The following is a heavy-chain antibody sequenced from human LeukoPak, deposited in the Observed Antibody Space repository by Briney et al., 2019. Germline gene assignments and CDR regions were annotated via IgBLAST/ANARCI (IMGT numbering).Heavy chain of an antibody. CDR3: ARDWYSSGWYRFDY. Sequence: SQTLSLTCAISGDSVSSNSATWNWIRQSPSRGLEWLGRTYYRSKWCNDYAVSVKSRITINPDTSKNQISLQLNSVTPEDTAVYYCARDWYSSGWYRFDYWGQGTLVTVSS. D-gene: IGHD6-19*01. CDR2: TYYRSKWCN. J-gene: IGHJ4*02. CDR1: GDSVSSNSAT. V-gene: IGHV6-1*01.